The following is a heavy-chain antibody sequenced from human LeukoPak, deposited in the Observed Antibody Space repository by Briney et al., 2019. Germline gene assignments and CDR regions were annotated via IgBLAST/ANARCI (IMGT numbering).Heavy chain of an antibody. CDR1: GFTFSDYY. J-gene: IGHJ4*02. Sequence: PGGSLRLSCAASGFTFSDYYMSWVRQAPGKGLEWGSYISSSSSYTNYADSVKGRFTISRDNAKNSLYLQMNSLRAEDTAVYYCARDGWSVQHPHGYWGQGTLVTVSS. CDR3: ARDGWSVQHPHGY. CDR2: ISSSSSYT. D-gene: IGHD2-15*01. V-gene: IGHV3-11*06.